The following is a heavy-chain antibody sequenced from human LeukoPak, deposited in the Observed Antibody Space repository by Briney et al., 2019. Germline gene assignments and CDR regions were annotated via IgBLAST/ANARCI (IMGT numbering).Heavy chain of an antibody. CDR2: INPSDGST. CDR1: GYTFTGYF. Sequence: ASVKVSCKASGYTFTGYFMHWVRQAPGQGLEWMGIINPSDGSTSYAQKFQGRVTMTSDTSTSTVYMELSRLRSEDTVVYFCARDRRPDFWSGYLDDWGQGTLVTVSS. D-gene: IGHD3-3*01. V-gene: IGHV1-46*01. CDR3: ARDRRPDFWSGYLDD. J-gene: IGHJ4*02.